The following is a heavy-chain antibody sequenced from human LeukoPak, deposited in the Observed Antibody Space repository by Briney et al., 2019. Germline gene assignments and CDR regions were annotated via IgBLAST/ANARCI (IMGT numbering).Heavy chain of an antibody. Sequence: ASVKVSCKASGYSFIRYHIHWVRQAPGQRLEWMGWINAGNGDTKYSQKFQGRVTITRDTSASTAYMELSSLRSEDTAVYYCARDQSSYELYWGQGTLVTVSS. D-gene: IGHD5-18*01. CDR3: ARDQSSYELY. V-gene: IGHV1-3*01. CDR2: INAGNGDT. J-gene: IGHJ4*02. CDR1: GYSFIRYH.